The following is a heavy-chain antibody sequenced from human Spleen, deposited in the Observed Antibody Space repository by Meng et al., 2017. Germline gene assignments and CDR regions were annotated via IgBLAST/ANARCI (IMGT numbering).Heavy chain of an antibody. CDR3: ARVQTEYFYGSGQFFHDR. CDR1: GGSIINNY. V-gene: IGHV4-59*12. CDR2: VFHTGNT. Sequence: SETLSLTCTVSGGSIINNYWSWIRLPPGRGPEWIGYVFHTGNTKYNPSLKSRVSISVDTSKRQFSLRLRSVTASDTAVYFCARVQTEYFYGSGQFFHDRWGQGTLVTVSS. J-gene: IGHJ5*02. D-gene: IGHD3-10*01.